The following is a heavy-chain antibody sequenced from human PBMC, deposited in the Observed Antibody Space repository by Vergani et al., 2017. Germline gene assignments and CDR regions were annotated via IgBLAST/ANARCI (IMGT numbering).Heavy chain of an antibody. D-gene: IGHD2-15*01. CDR3: ASKREACRAAHCHSYDF. V-gene: IGHV4-39*01. J-gene: IGHJ4*02. Sequence: QVQLQESGPGLVKPSETLSLTCTVSGDSVISTDYHWGWIRQPPGKGLEWIGSMDYSGSTSYNPSLESRISISFETPKNQFSLRLTSVTAADTAVYYCASKREACRAAHCHSYDFWGPGTLVGVSS. CDR1: GDSVISTDYH. CDR2: MDYSGST.